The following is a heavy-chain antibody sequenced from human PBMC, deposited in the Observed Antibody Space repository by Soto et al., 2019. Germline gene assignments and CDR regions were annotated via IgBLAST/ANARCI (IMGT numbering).Heavy chain of an antibody. CDR3: ARASIAARPHLAY. CDR1: VGSISISNW. V-gene: IGHV4-4*02. J-gene: IGHJ4*02. Sequence: LSLTCAVAVGSISISNWWSWVRQPPGKGLEWIGEIYHSGSTNYNPSLKSRVTMSVDKSKNQFSLKLSSVTAADTAVYYCARASIAARPHLAYWGQGTLVTVSS. D-gene: IGHD6-6*01. CDR2: IYHSGST.